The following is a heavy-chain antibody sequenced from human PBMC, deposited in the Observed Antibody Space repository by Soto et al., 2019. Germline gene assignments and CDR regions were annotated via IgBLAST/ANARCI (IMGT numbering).Heavy chain of an antibody. J-gene: IGHJ4*02. D-gene: IGHD1-1*01. CDR3: ARGRYGDY. V-gene: IGHV1-18*01. CDR2: ISDHNGNT. Sequence: QVHLVQSGAEVKNPGASVKVSCKASGYTFTSYGITWVRQAPGQGLEWMGWISDHNGNTDYAQKLQGRVIVTRDTSTSTAYMELRSLISDDTAVYYCARGRYGDYWGQGALVTVSS. CDR1: GYTFTSYG.